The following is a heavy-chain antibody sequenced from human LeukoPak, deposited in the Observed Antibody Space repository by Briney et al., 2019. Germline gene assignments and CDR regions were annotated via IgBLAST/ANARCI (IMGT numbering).Heavy chain of an antibody. CDR1: GFTFNTYT. CDR2: IGRTSVDK. CDR3: VGGDSSEL. J-gene: IGHJ4*02. V-gene: IGHV3-21*01. D-gene: IGHD3-22*01. Sequence: PGGSLSLSCAGSGFTFNTYTMNWVRQAPGKGLEWISSIGRTSVDKYYAASVRGRFTISRDNSKNSLYVEMSSLRAEDTAVYYCVGGDSSELWGQGTLVTVSS.